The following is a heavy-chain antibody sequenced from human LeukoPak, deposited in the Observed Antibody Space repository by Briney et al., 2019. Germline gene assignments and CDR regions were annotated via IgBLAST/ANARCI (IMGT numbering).Heavy chain of an antibody. CDR2: ISVYNGDT. V-gene: IGHV1-18*01. CDR3: ARVEGPSIFGVIDY. D-gene: IGHD3-3*01. CDR1: GYIVTNYG. J-gene: IGHJ4*02. Sequence: ASVKVSCKASGYIVTNYGISWVRQAPGQGLEWMGWISVYNGDTNYAQKLQGRVTMTTDTSTSTAYMEVRSLRSDDTGVYFCARVEGPSIFGVIDYWGQGTLVTISS.